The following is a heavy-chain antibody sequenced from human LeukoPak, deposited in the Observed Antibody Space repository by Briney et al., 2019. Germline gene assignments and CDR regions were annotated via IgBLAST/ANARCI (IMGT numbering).Heavy chain of an antibody. D-gene: IGHD1-26*01. J-gene: IGHJ5*02. V-gene: IGHV1-2*02. CDR3: ARRQWGDWFDP. CDR2: INPNSGGT. CDR1: GYTLTGYY. Sequence: EASVKVSCKASGYTLTGYYMHWARQAPGQGLEWMGWINPNSGGTNYAQKFQGRVTMTRDTSISTAYMELSRLRSDDTAVYYCARRQWGDWFDPWGQGTLVTVSS.